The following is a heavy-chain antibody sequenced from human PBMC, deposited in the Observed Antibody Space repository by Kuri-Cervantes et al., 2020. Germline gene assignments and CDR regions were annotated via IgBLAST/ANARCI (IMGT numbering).Heavy chain of an antibody. CDR3: ARVDMIRGLISFDY. D-gene: IGHD3-10*01. V-gene: IGHV1-18*01. Sequence: ASVKVSCKSTGYTFSSYGLSWVRQAPGQGLEWMGWISAYNGNTNYAQKLQGRVTITRDTSASTAYMELSSLRSEDTAVYYCARVDMIRGLISFDYWGQGTLVTVSS. CDR2: ISAYNGNT. J-gene: IGHJ4*02. CDR1: GYTFSSYG.